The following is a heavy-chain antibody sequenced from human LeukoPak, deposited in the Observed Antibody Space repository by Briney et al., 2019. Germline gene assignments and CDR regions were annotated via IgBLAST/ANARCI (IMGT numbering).Heavy chain of an antibody. CDR3: AKGGIRYGYWFDH. CDR2: ISSTGNSI. D-gene: IGHD5-24*01. V-gene: IGHV3-11*01. J-gene: IGHJ5*02. CDR1: GFRFSDYY. Sequence: GGSLRLSCAATGFRFSDYYMSWIRQAPRKGVEWVSYISSTGNSIFYADSVKCRFTISRDHAKNSLSLQLNSLRAEDTAVYYCAKGGIRYGYWFDHWGQGTLVTVSS.